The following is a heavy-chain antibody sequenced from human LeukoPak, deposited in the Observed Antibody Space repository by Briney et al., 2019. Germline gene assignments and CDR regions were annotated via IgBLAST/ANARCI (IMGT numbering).Heavy chain of an antibody. V-gene: IGHV1-2*02. D-gene: IGHD1-1*01. CDR1: GYAFTGYY. J-gene: IGHJ5*02. CDR2: INPSSGGT. Sequence: GASVKVSCKASGYAFTGYYIHWMRRAPGQGLEWMGWINPSSGGTDYAQKFQGRVTMTRDTSLSTVYMDLTSLTSDDTAVYSCAIQAGTTAKEVNWFDPWGQGTLVTVSS. CDR3: AIQAGTTAKEVNWFDP.